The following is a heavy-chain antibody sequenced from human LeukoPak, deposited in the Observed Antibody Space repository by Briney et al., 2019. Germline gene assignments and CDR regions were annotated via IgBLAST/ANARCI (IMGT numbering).Heavy chain of an antibody. D-gene: IGHD3-10*01. CDR1: GGSFSGYY. J-gene: IGHJ4*02. CDR3: ARQPLAYGSGSLDY. Sequence: PSETLSLTCAVYGGSFSGYYWSWIRQPPGKGLEWIGEINHSGSTNYNPSLKSRVTISVDTSKDQFSLKLSSVTAADTAVYYCARQPLAYGSGSLDYWGQGTLVTVPS. CDR2: INHSGST. V-gene: IGHV4-34*01.